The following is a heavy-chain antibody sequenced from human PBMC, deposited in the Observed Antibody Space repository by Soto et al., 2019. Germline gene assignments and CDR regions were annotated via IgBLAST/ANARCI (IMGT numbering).Heavy chain of an antibody. CDR2: ISYDGNNK. D-gene: IGHD4-17*01. CDR1: GFTFSSYA. Sequence: QVQLVESGGGVVQPGRSLRLSCAASGFTFSSYAMHLVRQAPGKGLEWVAFISYDGNNKYYTESVKGRFTISRDNSKNTLYLQVNSLIAKDTAVHYCARATTTVVTPFYFVYWRQGTLGTVAS. CDR3: ARATTTVVTPFYFVY. J-gene: IGHJ4*02. V-gene: IGHV3-30-3*01.